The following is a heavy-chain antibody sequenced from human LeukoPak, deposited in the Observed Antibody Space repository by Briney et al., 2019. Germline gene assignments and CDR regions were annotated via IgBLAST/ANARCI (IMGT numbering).Heavy chain of an antibody. Sequence: SETLSLTCAVYGGSFSGYYWSWIRQPPGKGLEWIGEINHSGSTNYNPSLKSRVTISVDTSKNQFSLKVRSVTAADTAVYYCAKEPTTVTAPYWGQGTLVTVSS. CDR2: INHSGST. CDR3: AKEPTTVTAPY. CDR1: GGSFSGYY. V-gene: IGHV4-34*01. D-gene: IGHD4-17*01. J-gene: IGHJ4*02.